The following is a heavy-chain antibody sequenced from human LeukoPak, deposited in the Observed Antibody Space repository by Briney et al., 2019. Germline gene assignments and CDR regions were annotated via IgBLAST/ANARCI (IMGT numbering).Heavy chain of an antibody. CDR2: IYTSGST. D-gene: IGHD4-17*01. V-gene: IGHV4-61*02. CDR3: ARDLAYGDYAYYFDY. CDR1: GGSISSGSYY. Sequence: SETLSLTCTVSGGSISSGSYYWSWIRQPAGKGLEWIGRIYTSGSTNYNPSLKSRVTISVDTSKNQFSLKLSSVTAADTAVYYCARDLAYGDYAYYFDYWGQGTLVTVSS. J-gene: IGHJ4*02.